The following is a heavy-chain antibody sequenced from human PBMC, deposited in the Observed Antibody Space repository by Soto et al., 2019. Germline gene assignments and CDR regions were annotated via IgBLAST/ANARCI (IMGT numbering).Heavy chain of an antibody. Sequence: QVQLVESGGGVVQPGRSLRLSCVASGFTFSSYGMHWVRQAPGKGLEWVAIISYDGSNTYYADSVKGRITISRDNSTNTLYLQMNSLRAEDTSVYYCAKEGGLSGSYYISSSYYFDYWGQGTLVTVSS. V-gene: IGHV3-30*18. CDR1: GFTFSSYG. CDR3: AKEGGLSGSYYISSSYYFDY. CDR2: ISYDGSNT. J-gene: IGHJ4*02. D-gene: IGHD1-26*01.